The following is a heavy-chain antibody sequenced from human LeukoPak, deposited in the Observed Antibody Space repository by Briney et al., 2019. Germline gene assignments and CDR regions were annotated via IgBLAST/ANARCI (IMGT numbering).Heavy chain of an antibody. CDR1: GLRFSNYG. J-gene: IGHJ3*02. D-gene: IGHD5-18*01. CDR2: IRFDGSSK. V-gene: IGHV3-30*02. Sequence: GSLRLPCAASGLRFSNYGMHWVRQAPGKGLEWVAFIRFDGSSKYFADSVKGRFIISRDNFQNTLILQMNNLKVEDTAVYYCAKVRVDTAMVDAFDIWGQGTRVVVSS. CDR3: AKVRVDTAMVDAFDI.